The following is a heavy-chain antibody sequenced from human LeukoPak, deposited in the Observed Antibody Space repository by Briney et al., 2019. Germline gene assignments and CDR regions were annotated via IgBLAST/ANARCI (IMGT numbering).Heavy chain of an antibody. CDR2: ISGSGGST. CDR1: GFTFSSYA. D-gene: IGHD1-7*01. Sequence: GGSLRLSCAASGFTFSSYAMSWVRQAPGKGLEWVSAISGSGGSTYYADSVKGRFTISRDNSKNTLYLQMNSLRAEDTAVYYCAKDGGPSYNWNYKVVLDYWGQGTLVTVSS. J-gene: IGHJ4*02. V-gene: IGHV3-23*01. CDR3: AKDGGPSYNWNYKVVLDY.